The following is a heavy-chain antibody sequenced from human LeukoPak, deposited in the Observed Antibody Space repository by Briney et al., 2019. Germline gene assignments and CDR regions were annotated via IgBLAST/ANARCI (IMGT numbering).Heavy chain of an antibody. CDR2: IKQDGNEK. Sequence: EGSLRLSCAASGFRFNTFWMSWVRQAPGKGLEWVANIKQDGNEKYYADSVKGRFTISRDNGKNSLDLQMNSLRADDTAFYYCARDTLGEGEDANYAVYYFDYWGQGTVVTVSS. V-gene: IGHV3-7*01. CDR3: ARDTLGEGEDANYAVYYFDY. D-gene: IGHD4/OR15-4a*01. CDR1: GFRFNTFW. J-gene: IGHJ4*02.